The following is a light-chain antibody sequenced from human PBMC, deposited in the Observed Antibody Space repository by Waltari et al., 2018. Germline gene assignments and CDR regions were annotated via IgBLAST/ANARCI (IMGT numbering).Light chain of an antibody. CDR1: QSVSSN. J-gene: IGKJ2*01. Sequence: EIVIPQSPATLSVSPVERATLSCRASQSVSSNLAWYQQKPAQAPRLLIYGASTRATGIPARFSGSGSGTEFTLTISSMQSEDFAVYYCQQYNNWPLYTFGQGTKLEIK. V-gene: IGKV3-15*01. CDR2: GAS. CDR3: QQYNNWPLYT.